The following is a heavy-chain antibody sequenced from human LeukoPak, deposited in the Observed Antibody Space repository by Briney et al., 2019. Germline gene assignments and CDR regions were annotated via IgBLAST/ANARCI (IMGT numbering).Heavy chain of an antibody. V-gene: IGHV3-30*04. J-gene: IGHJ5*02. CDR2: ISGAGSVT. Sequence: TGGSLELSCVASGFTFSDFAIQWVRQAPGKGLDWVAVISGAGSVTHYADSVRGRFTISRDNSRDTVFLQMNSLRPEDTGVYYCAREGYSSGSLGDLDHWGQGTRVTVSS. CDR1: GFTFSDFA. D-gene: IGHD6-19*01. CDR3: AREGYSSGSLGDLDH.